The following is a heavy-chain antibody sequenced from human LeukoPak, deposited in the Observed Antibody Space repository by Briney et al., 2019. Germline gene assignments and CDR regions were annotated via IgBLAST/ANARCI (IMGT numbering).Heavy chain of an antibody. J-gene: IGHJ4*02. CDR1: GFTFGSSS. CDR2: ISGSGGST. V-gene: IGHV3-23*01. CDR3: AGRIVVPGTLKF. D-gene: IGHD6-19*01. Sequence: GGSLRLSCAASGFTFGSSSMSWVRQAPGKGLEWVAAISGSGGSTEYADSLKGRFTISRDNSKNTLYLQMNSLRAEDTAVYYCAGRIVVPGTLKFWGQGTLVTVSS.